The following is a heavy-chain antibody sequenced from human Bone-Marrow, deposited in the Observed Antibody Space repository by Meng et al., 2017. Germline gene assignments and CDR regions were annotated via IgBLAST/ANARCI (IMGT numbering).Heavy chain of an antibody. V-gene: IGHV4-39*01. CDR1: GDSISSSSYY. CDR2: IYYSGST. J-gene: IGHJ4*02. D-gene: IGHD5-24*01. Sequence: QLQLQESGPGLVKPSATLSLTCSVSGDSISSSSYYWGWIRQPPGKGLEWIGSIYYSGSTYYNPSLKSRVTKSVDTSKNQFSLKLSSVTAADTAVYYCARHPRRDGYNFPDYWGQGTLVTVSS. CDR3: ARHPRRDGYNFPDY.